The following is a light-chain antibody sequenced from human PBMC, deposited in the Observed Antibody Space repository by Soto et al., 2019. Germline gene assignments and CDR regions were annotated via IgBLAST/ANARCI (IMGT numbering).Light chain of an antibody. CDR3: QQYGSSLIS. CDR2: GAS. Sequence: EIVLTQFPGTLSLSPGERATLSCRASQSVSSSYLARYQQKPGQAPRLLIYGASSRAAGIPDRFSGSGSGTDFSLTIIRLKPEDFAVYYCQQYGSSLISFGGGTKVEIK. J-gene: IGKJ4*01. CDR1: QSVSSSY. V-gene: IGKV3-20*01.